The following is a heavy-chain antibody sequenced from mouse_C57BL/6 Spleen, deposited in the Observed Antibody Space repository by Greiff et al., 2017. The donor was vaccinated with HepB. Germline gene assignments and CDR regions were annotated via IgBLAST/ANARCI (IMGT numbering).Heavy chain of an antibody. D-gene: IGHD1-1*01. CDR2: IDPSDSYT. V-gene: IGHV1-50*01. J-gene: IGHJ4*01. CDR3: AREGSSYPMDY. Sequence: QVQLQQPGAELVKPGASVKLSCKASGYTFTSYWMQWVKQRPGQGLEWIGEIDPSDSYTNYNQKFKGKATLTVDTSSSTAYMQLSSLTSEDSAVYYCAREGSSYPMDYWGQGTSVTVSS. CDR1: GYTFTSYW.